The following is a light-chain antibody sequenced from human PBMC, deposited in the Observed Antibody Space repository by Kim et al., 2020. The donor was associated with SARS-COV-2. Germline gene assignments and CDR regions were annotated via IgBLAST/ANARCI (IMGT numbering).Light chain of an antibody. Sequence: EIVLTQSPGTLSLSPGERATLSCRASQSVSSSYLAWYQQKPGQAPRLLIYGASSRATDIPDRFSGNGSGTDFTLTISRLEPEDFAVYYCQQYGSSPQTFGQGTKVDIK. CDR1: QSVSSSY. V-gene: IGKV3-20*01. CDR2: GAS. CDR3: QQYGSSPQT. J-gene: IGKJ1*01.